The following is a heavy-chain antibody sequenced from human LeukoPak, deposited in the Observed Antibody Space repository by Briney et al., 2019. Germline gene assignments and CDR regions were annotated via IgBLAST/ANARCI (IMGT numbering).Heavy chain of an antibody. CDR3: AKEGGYYDSSGRPPTY. CDR2: ISGSGGST. Sequence: LGGSLRLSCAASGFTFSSYAMSWVRQAPGKGLEWVSAISGSGGSTYYADSVKGRFTISRDNSKNTLYLQMNSLRAEDTAVYYCAKEGGYYDSSGRPPTYWGQGTLVTVSS. D-gene: IGHD3-22*01. J-gene: IGHJ4*02. V-gene: IGHV3-23*01. CDR1: GFTFSSYA.